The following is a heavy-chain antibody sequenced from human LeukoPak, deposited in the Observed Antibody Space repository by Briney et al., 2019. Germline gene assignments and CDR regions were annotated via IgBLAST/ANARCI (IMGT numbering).Heavy chain of an antibody. D-gene: IGHD3-3*01. CDR1: GFTFSSYS. CDR2: ISSSSSYI. V-gene: IGHV3-21*01. CDR3: ARAITPSLRFLEWFRGYYYYGMDV. Sequence: PGGSLRLSCAASGFTFSSYSMNWVRQAPGKGLEWVSSISSSSSYIYYADSVKGRFTISRDNAKNSLYLQMNSLRAEDTAVYYCARAITPSLRFLEWFRGYYYYGMDVWGQGTTVTVSS. J-gene: IGHJ6*02.